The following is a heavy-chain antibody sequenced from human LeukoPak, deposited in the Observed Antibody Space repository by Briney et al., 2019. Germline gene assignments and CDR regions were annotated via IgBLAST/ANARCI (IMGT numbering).Heavy chain of an antibody. J-gene: IGHJ4*02. Sequence: HPGGSLRLSCAASGFTFSSYAMSWVRQAPGKGLEWVSAISGSGGSTYYADSVKGRFTISRDNSKSTLYLQMNSLRAEDTAVYYCAKAIGPRYSSGWYGFDYWGQGTLVTVSS. CDR3: AKAIGPRYSSGWYGFDY. D-gene: IGHD6-19*01. CDR2: ISGSGGST. CDR1: GFTFSSYA. V-gene: IGHV3-23*01.